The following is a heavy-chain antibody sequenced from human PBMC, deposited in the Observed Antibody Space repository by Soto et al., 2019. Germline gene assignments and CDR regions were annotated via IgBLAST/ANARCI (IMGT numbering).Heavy chain of an antibody. CDR2: ISGSGGST. V-gene: IGHV3-23*01. Sequence: GGSLRLSCAASGFTFSSYAMSWVRQAPGKGLEWVSAISGSGGSTYYADSVKGRFTTSRDNSKNTLYLQMNSLRAEDTAVYYCAKSPSGSYSSYYYGMDVWGQGTTVTVSS. CDR3: AKSPSGSYSSYYYGMDV. CDR1: GFTFSSYA. J-gene: IGHJ6*02. D-gene: IGHD3-10*01.